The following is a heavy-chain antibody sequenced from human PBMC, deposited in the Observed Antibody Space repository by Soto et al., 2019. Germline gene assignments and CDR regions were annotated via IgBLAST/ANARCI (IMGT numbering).Heavy chain of an antibody. D-gene: IGHD3-16*01. CDR3: AKDRRAGGNSAFYFDF. CDR2: ISATGGGT. Sequence: GALRLSCAASGFKFSNYAMSWVRQAPGKGLEWVSLISATGGGTYYADSVKGRFTISRDNSHNALYLQVHSLTAEDTAVYYCAKDRRAGGNSAFYFDFWGQGAQVTVSS. J-gene: IGHJ4*02. CDR1: GFKFSNYA. V-gene: IGHV3-23*01.